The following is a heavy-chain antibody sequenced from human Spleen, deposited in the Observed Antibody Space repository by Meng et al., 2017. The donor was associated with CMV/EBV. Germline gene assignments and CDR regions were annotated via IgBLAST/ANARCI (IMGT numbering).Heavy chain of an antibody. CDR1: GYTFMSYY. V-gene: IGHV1-46*01. Sequence: ASVKVSCKTSGYTFMSYYIHWVRQAPGQGLEWMGRINPDGGSKTYAQSFQDRVTLTSDTSTSTAYMELSSLRSEDTAVYYCARTWTMVRGRKNWFDPWGQGTLVTVSS. J-gene: IGHJ5*02. CDR2: INPDGGSK. D-gene: IGHD3-10*01. CDR3: ARTWTMVRGRKNWFDP.